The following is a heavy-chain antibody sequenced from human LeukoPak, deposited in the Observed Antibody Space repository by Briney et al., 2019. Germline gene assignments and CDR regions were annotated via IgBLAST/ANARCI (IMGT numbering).Heavy chain of an antibody. Sequence: SETLSLTCTVSGGSISSYYWSWIRQPPGKGLEWIGYIYYSGSTNYNPSLKSRVTISVDTSKNQFPLKLSSVTAADTAVYYCARGVTTDYFDYWGQGTLVTVSS. V-gene: IGHV4-59*01. CDR1: GGSISSYY. CDR2: IYYSGST. D-gene: IGHD4-17*01. CDR3: ARGVTTDYFDY. J-gene: IGHJ4*02.